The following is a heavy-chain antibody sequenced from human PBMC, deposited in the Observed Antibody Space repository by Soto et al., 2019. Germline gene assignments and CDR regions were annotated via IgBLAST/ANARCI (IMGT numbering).Heavy chain of an antibody. CDR1: GVSIHNSHSF. Sequence: XGTLSLTSAVSGVSIHNSHSFWGWIRQPPGKGLEFIGSMYYSGGANYNPSLKSRVTISLDTSKSQFSLTVNSVTAADTAIYYCGRVVEGATRHTDFDYWGQGTLVTVSS. J-gene: IGHJ4*02. D-gene: IGHD2-15*01. CDR2: MYYSGGA. V-gene: IGHV4-39*01. CDR3: GRVVEGATRHTDFDY.